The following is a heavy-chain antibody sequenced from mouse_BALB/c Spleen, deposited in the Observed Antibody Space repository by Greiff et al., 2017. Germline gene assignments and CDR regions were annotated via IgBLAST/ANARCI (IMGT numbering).Heavy chain of an antibody. D-gene: IGHD2-12*01. CDR1: GFTFSSYT. J-gene: IGHJ2*01. Sequence: LVESGGGLVKPGGSLKLSCAASGFTFSSYTMSWVRQTPEKRLEWVATISSGGSYTYYPDSVKGRFTISRDNAKNTLYLQMSSLKSEDTAMYYCTRPSSESYYFDYWGQGTTLTVSS. CDR2: ISSGGSYT. CDR3: TRPSSESYYFDY. V-gene: IGHV5-6-4*01.